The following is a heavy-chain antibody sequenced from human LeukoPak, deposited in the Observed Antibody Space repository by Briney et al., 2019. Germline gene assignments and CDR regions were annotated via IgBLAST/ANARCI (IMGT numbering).Heavy chain of an antibody. J-gene: IGHJ4*02. CDR3: ARVGYEAWREYGDPFDY. D-gene: IGHD4-17*01. V-gene: IGHV4-34*01. CDR2: INHSGST. CDR1: GGSFSNYY. Sequence: PSETLSLTCAVYGGSFSNYYWSWIRQPPGKGLEWIGEINHSGSTNYNPSLKSRVTISVDTSKNQFSLKLSSVTAADTAVYYCARVGYEAWREYGDPFDYWGQGTLVTVSS.